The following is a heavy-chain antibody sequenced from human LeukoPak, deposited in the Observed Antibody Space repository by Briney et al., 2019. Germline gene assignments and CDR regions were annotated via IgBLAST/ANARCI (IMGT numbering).Heavy chain of an antibody. V-gene: IGHV4-30-2*01. J-gene: IGHJ3*02. D-gene: IGHD6-13*01. CDR3: ARHSGSSDGAFDI. CDR2: IYYSGTT. CDR1: GGSISSGGYS. Sequence: SETLSLTCAVSGGSISSGGYSWSWIRQPPGKGLEWIGYIYYSGTTYYNPSLKSRVTISVDRSKNQFSLKLASVTAADTAVYYCARHSGSSDGAFDIWGQGTMVTVSS.